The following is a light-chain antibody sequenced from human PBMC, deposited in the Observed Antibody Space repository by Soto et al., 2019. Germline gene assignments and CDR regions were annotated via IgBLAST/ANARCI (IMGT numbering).Light chain of an antibody. CDR3: SSYAGSNNPPYV. V-gene: IGLV2-8*01. CDR1: SSDVGAYDL. J-gene: IGLJ1*01. CDR2: DVS. Sequence: QSALTQPASVSGSPGQSVTISCTGTSSDVGAYDLVSWYQQYPGKAPKLMIYDVSNRPSGVPDRFSGSKSGNTASLTVSGLQAEDEADYYCSSYAGSNNPPYVFGTGTKVTVL.